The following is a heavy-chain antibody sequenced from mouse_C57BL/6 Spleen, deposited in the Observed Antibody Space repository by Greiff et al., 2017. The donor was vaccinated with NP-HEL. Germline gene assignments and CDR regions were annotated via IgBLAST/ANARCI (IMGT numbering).Heavy chain of an antibody. CDR1: GFTFSNYW. V-gene: IGHV6-3*01. D-gene: IGHD2-4*01. J-gene: IGHJ4*01. CDR2: IRLKSDNYAT. Sequence: EVKLVESGGGLVQPGGSMKLSCVASGFTFSNYWMNWVRQSPEKGLEWVAQIRLKSDNYATHYAESVKGRFTISRDDSKSSVYLQMNNLRAEDTGIYYCTIYYDYDRYYAMDYWGQGTSVTVSS. CDR3: TIYYDYDRYYAMDY.